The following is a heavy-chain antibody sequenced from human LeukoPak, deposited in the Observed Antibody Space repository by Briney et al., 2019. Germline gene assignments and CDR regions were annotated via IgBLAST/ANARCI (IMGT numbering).Heavy chain of an antibody. CDR2: IYYSGST. Sequence: SETLSLTCAVSGGSISSYYRTWIRQPPGKGLEWIGYIYYSGSTNYNPSLKSRVTISVDTSKNQFSLKLSSVTAADTAVYYCARTRVPAATYFDYWGQGTLVTVSS. V-gene: IGHV4-59*01. J-gene: IGHJ4*02. CDR1: GGSISSYY. D-gene: IGHD2-2*01. CDR3: ARTRVPAATYFDY.